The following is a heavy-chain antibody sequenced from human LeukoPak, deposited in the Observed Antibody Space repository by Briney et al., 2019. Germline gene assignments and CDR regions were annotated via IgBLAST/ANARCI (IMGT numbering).Heavy chain of an antibody. Sequence: GGSLRLSCAASGFTFSSYAMSWVRQAPGKGLEWVSAISGSGGSTYYADSVKGRFTISRDNSKNTLYLQMNSLRDEDTAVYYCAKALMTTSSRALDYWGQGTLVTVSS. CDR1: GFTFSSYA. J-gene: IGHJ4*02. CDR3: AKALMTTSSRALDY. D-gene: IGHD4-11*01. V-gene: IGHV3-23*01. CDR2: ISGSGGST.